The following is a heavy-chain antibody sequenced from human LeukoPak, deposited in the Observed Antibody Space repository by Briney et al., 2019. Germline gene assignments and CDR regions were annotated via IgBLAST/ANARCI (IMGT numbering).Heavy chain of an antibody. D-gene: IGHD3-22*01. V-gene: IGHV3-74*01. CDR1: GFTFSSYW. Sequence: GGSLRLSCAASGFTFSSYWMHWVRQAPGKGLVWVSRINSDESSTSYADSEKGRFTISRDNAKNTLYLQMNSLRAEDTAVYYCARDVPYYYDSSGYSYYYYYMDVWGKGTTVTVSS. CDR2: INSDESST. CDR3: ARDVPYYYDSSGYSYYYYYMDV. J-gene: IGHJ6*03.